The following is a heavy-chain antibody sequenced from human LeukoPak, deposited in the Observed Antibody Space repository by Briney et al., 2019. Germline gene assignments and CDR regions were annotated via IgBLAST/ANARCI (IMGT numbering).Heavy chain of an antibody. V-gene: IGHV4-4*07. CDR1: GGSFSGYY. Sequence: SETLSLTCAVYGGSFSGYYWSWIRQPAGKGLERIGRIYTSGSTNYSPSLKSRVTMSVDTSKNQFSLKLSSVTAADTAVYYCARDYYDSRTPGGTAFDIWGQGTMVTVSS. CDR2: IYTSGST. CDR3: ARDYYDSRTPGGTAFDI. J-gene: IGHJ3*02. D-gene: IGHD3-22*01.